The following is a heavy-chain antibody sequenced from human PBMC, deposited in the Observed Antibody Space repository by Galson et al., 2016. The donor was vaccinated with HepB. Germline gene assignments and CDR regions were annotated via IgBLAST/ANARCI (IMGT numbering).Heavy chain of an antibody. CDR3: ARDSKWLSGGMDV. Sequence: SVKVSCKASGYTFTTYAVHWVRQAPGQRLEWMRWINAGNGKTKYSQKFQGRVTIKRETSASTAYMELRSLRSEDTAVYYCARDSKWLSGGMDVWGQGTTVTVSS. CDR1: GYTFTTYA. V-gene: IGHV1-3*01. CDR2: INAGNGKT. D-gene: IGHD3-16*02. J-gene: IGHJ6*02.